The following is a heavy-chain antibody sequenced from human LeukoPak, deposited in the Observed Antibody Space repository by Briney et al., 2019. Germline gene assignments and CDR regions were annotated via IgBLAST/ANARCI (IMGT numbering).Heavy chain of an antibody. D-gene: IGHD4-11*01. CDR1: GFTFSSYA. J-gene: IGHJ4*02. CDR2: ISYDGSNK. Sequence: GGSLRLSCAASGFTFSSYAMSWVRQAPGKGLEWVAVISYDGSNKYYADSVKGRFTISRDNSKNTLYLQMNSLRAEDTAVYYCARDGYDYSLFYIDYWGQGTLVTVSS. CDR3: ARDGYDYSLFYIDY. V-gene: IGHV3-30-3*01.